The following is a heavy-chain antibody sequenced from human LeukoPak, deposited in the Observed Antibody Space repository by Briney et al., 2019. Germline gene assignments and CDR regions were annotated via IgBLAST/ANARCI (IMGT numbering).Heavy chain of an antibody. CDR3: ARVGGDYYYGSGSYLPFDY. D-gene: IGHD3-10*01. J-gene: IGHJ4*02. V-gene: IGHV4-39*07. CDR1: GGSISSSSYY. Sequence: PSETLSLTCTVSGGSISSSSYYWGWIRQPPGKGLEWIGSIYYSGSTYYNPSLKSRVTISVDTSKNQFSLKLSSVTAADTAVYYCARVGGDYYYGSGSYLPFDYWGQGTLVTVSS. CDR2: IYYSGST.